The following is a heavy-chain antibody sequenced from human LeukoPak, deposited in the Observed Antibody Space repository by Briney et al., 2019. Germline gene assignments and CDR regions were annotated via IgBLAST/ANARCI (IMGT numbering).Heavy chain of an antibody. CDR3: AKDRTQRITMVRGVFDY. J-gene: IGHJ4*02. CDR2: ISSSSSYI. Sequence: GGSLRLSCAASGFTFSSYSMNWVRQAPGQGLEWVSSISSSSSYIYYADSVKGRFTISRDNSKNTLYLQMNSLRAEDTAVYYCAKDRTQRITMVRGVFDYWGQGTLVTVSS. CDR1: GFTFSSYS. V-gene: IGHV3-21*01. D-gene: IGHD3-10*01.